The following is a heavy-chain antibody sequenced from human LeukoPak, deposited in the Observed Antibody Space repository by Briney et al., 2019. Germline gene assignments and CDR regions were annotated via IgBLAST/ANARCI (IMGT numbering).Heavy chain of an antibody. D-gene: IGHD1-26*01. V-gene: IGHV3-23*01. CDR3: AKSTGESRGASNY. CDR2: ISGSGDIT. CDR1: GFTFTSYA. Sequence: PGGSLRLSCAASGFTFTSYAMNWVRQAPGKGLEWVSFISGSGDITYYADSVKGRFTISRDNSKNTLYLQMNSLRAEDTALYYCAKSTGESRGASNYWGQGTLVTVSS. J-gene: IGHJ4*02.